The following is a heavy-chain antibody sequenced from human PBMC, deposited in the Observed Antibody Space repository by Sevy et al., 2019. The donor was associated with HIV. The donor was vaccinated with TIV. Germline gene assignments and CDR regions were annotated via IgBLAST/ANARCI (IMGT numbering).Heavy chain of an antibody. V-gene: IGHV3-13*01. CDR2: IGTVGNK. CDR1: GFTLSSYD. Sequence: GGSLRLSCAASGFTLSSYDMHWVRQSTGKGLEWVSDIGTVGNKFYADSVRGRFIISRENAKNSLYLQGNSLRVGDTAVYYCARVTWNDRAVDWWRQGTLVTVSS. J-gene: IGHJ4*02. CDR3: ARVTWNDRAVDW. D-gene: IGHD1-1*01.